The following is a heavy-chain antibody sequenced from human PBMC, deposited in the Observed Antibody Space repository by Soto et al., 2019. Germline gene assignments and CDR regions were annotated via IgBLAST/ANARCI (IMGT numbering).Heavy chain of an antibody. CDR1: GFMFKSYV. J-gene: IGHJ4*02. CDR2: TSYDGNNK. CDR3: ARWGTTGGFDL. D-gene: IGHD3-16*01. Sequence: QLQLVESGGGVVQPGTSLRLSCTASGFMFKSYVMHWVRQAPGKGLEWVALTSYDGNNKYYGDSVKGRFTVSRDNSKNTLHLQMDSLRPEDTALYYCARWGTTGGFDLWVQGTLVSVSS. V-gene: IGHV3-30*19.